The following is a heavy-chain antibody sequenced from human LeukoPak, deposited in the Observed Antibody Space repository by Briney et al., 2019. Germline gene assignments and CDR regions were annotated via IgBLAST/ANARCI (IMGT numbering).Heavy chain of an antibody. CDR2: ISAYNGNT. CDR1: GYTFTSYG. V-gene: IGHV1-18*01. CDR3: AGGRVGAPFDY. J-gene: IGHJ4*02. Sequence: ASVKFSCKSTGYTFTSYGISWLRQAPGQGLEWMGWISAYNGNTNFPHKLQGRVTMTTDTSTRRAYMELRSVRSDDTAVYYCAGGRVGAPFDYWGQGTLVTVSS. D-gene: IGHD1-26*01.